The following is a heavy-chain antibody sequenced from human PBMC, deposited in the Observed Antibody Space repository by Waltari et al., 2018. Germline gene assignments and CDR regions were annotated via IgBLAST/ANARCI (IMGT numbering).Heavy chain of an antibody. CDR1: GFTFGDYA. V-gene: IGHV3-49*04. CDR2: MRSKPYGGTT. CDR3: QVPAATDYWYFDL. D-gene: IGHD2-2*01. Sequence: EVQLVESGGGLVQPGRSLRLSCTASGFTFGDYAMSWVRQAPGQGRECVGFMRSKPYGGTTEYAASVKGRFTISRDDSKSIAYLQMNSLKTEDTAVYYCQVPAATDYWYFDLWGRGTLVTVSS. J-gene: IGHJ2*01.